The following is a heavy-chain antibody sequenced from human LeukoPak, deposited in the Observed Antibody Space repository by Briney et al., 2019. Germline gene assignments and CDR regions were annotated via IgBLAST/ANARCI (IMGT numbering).Heavy chain of an antibody. CDR1: GFTFSSYA. Sequence: PGRSLRLSCAASGFTFSSYAMHWVRQAPGKGLEWVSLISGSGGGTYYANSVKGRFTISRDNSKNTLYLQMDSLRTEDTAVYYCAKERATTTTFDYWGQGTLITVSS. J-gene: IGHJ4*02. D-gene: IGHD1-26*01. V-gene: IGHV3-23*01. CDR3: AKERATTTTFDY. CDR2: ISGSGGGT.